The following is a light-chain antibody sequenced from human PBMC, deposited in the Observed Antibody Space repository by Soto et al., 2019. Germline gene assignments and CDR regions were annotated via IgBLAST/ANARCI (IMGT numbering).Light chain of an antibody. CDR2: GNS. CDR1: SSNIGAGYE. V-gene: IGLV1-40*01. Sequence: QSVLTQPPSVSGAPGQRVTISCTGSSSNIGAGYEVHWYQQLPGTAPKLLIFGNSNRPSGVPDRISGSKSGTSASLAISGLQAEDEADYYCQYYDSSLSGPYVFGTGTKVTVL. J-gene: IGLJ1*01. CDR3: QYYDSSLSGPYV.